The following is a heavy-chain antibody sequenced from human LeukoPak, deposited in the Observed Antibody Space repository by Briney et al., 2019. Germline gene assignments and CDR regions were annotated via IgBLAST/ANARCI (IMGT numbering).Heavy chain of an antibody. V-gene: IGHV3-9*01. D-gene: IGHD1-1*01. CDR3: ATTTYSNDY. CDR1: GFTFDDYA. Sequence: GGSLRLSCAASGFTFDDYAMHWLRQAPGKGLEWVSGISWNSGSIGYADSVKGRFTISRDNAKNSLYLQMNSLRAEDTALYYCATTTYSNDYWGQGTLVTVSS. CDR2: ISWNSGSI. J-gene: IGHJ4*02.